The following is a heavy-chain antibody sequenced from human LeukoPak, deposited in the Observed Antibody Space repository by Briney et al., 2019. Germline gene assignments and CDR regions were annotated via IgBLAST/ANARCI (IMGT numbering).Heavy chain of an antibody. CDR3: AKTKLVQLERPLDY. CDR2: ISPSGDRT. D-gene: IGHD1-1*01. V-gene: IGHV3-64*04. J-gene: IGHJ4*02. Sequence: GGSLRLSCAASGFTFSNHPMHWVRQASGKRLEYVSAISPSGDRTWYADSVKGRFTISRDNSKNTLYLQMNSLRAEDTAVYYCAKTKLVQLERPLDYWGQGTLVTVSS. CDR1: GFTFSNHP.